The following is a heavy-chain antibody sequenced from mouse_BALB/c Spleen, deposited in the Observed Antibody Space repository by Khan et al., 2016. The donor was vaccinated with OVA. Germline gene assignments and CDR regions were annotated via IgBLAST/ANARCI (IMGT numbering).Heavy chain of an antibody. CDR2: IIPSNDYT. J-gene: IGHJ3*01. V-gene: IGHV1-4*01. D-gene: IGHD2-14*01. CDR3: VREGAYYRSDGWFAY. CDR1: GYTFTTYT. Sequence: QVQLKESGAELARPGASVKMSCKASGYTFTTYTIHWVKQRPGQGLEWLGYIIPSNDYTNYNQKFKDRATLTADKSSSTAYMQLSSLTSEDSAVYYCVREGAYYRSDGWFAYWGQGTLVTVSA.